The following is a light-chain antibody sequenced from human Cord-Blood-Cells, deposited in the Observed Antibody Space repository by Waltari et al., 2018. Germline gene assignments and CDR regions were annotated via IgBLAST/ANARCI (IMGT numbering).Light chain of an antibody. CDR3: QQYNNWPPA. V-gene: IGKV3-15*01. CDR1: QSVSSN. J-gene: IGKJ1*01. Sequence: EIVMTQSPATLSVSPGARATPSCRASQSVSSNLAWYQQKPGEAPRLLIDGASTRATGIPGMFSCSGSGTEFTLTTSRLQSEDFAVYYCQQYNNWPPAFGQGTKVEIK. CDR2: GAS.